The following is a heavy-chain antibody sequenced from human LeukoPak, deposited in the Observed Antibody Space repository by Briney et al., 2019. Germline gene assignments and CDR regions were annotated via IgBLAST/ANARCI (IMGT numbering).Heavy chain of an antibody. D-gene: IGHD6-6*01. V-gene: IGHV3-9*01. CDR2: ISWNSGSI. CDR3: AKDYSSASEADYFVY. J-gene: IGHJ4*02. Sequence: PGRSLRLSCAASGFTFDDYAMHWVRQAPGKGLEWVSGISWNSGSIGYADSVKGRFTISRDNAKNSLYLQMNSLRAEDTALYYCAKDYSSASEADYFVYCGQGTLVTVSS. CDR1: GFTFDDYA.